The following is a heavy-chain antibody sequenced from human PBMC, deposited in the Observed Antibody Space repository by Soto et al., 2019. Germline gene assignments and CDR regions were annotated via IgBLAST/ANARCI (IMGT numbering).Heavy chain of an antibody. CDR3: ARALLVVVPAATQEIGDTIQYYYGMDG. Sequence: SETLSLTCAVSGGSISSSNWCSWFRQPPGKGLEWIGEIYHSGSTNYNPSLKSRVTISVDKSKNQFSLKLSSVTAADTVVYYCARALLVVVPAATQEIGDTIQYYYGMDGWGQGTTVIVAS. CDR1: GGSISSSNW. V-gene: IGHV4-4*02. CDR2: IYHSGST. J-gene: IGHJ6*01. D-gene: IGHD2-2*01.